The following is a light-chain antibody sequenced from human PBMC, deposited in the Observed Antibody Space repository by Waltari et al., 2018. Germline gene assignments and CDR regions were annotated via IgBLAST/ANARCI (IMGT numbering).Light chain of an antibody. CDR3: QQYNNWPPWT. V-gene: IGKV3-20*01. CDR2: GAS. Sequence: EIVLTQSPGTLSLSPGERATLSCRARQSVTSSYLAWNQQKPGQAPRPLIYGASSRATGIPDRFSGSGSGTDFTLTISSLQSEDFAVYYCQQYNNWPPWTFGQGTKVEIK. J-gene: IGKJ1*01. CDR1: QSVTSSY.